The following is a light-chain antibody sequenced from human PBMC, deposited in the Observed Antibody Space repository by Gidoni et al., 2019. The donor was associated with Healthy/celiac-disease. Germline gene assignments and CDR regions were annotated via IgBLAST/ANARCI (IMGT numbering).Light chain of an antibody. V-gene: IGKV3-20*01. CDR2: GAS. Sequence: ESVLTQSTGPLSVSPGERATLSCRASQSVSSSYLAWYQQKPGQAPRLLIYGASSRATGIPDRFSGSGSGTDFTLTISRLEPEDVAVYYCQQYGSSPPELTFGGGTKVEIK. CDR1: QSVSSSY. J-gene: IGKJ4*01. CDR3: QQYGSSPPELT.